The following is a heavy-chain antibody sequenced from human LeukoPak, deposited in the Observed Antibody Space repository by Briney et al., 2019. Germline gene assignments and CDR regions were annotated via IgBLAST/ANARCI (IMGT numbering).Heavy chain of an antibody. J-gene: IGHJ4*02. CDR2: IIPIFGTA. D-gene: IGHD3-22*01. CDR3: ARDDGYDSSGYYYGYFEY. Sequence: SVKVSCKASGGTFSSYAISWVRQAPGQGLEWMGGIIPIFGTANYAQKFQGRVTMTRDTSTSTVYMELSSLRSEDTAVYYCARDDGYDSSGYYYGYFEYWGQGTLVTVSS. V-gene: IGHV1-69*05. CDR1: GGTFSSYA.